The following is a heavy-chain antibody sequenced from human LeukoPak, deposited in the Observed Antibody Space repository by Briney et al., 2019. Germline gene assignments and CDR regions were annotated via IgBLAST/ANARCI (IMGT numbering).Heavy chain of an antibody. CDR2: IGSSSSYI. Sequence: GGSLRLSCAASGFTFSSYSMNWVRQAPGKGLEWVSSIGSSSSYIYYADSVKGRFTISKDNAKNSLYLQMNSLRAEDTAVYYCARDRPTSYFDYWGQGTLVTVSS. CDR3: ARDRPTSYFDY. J-gene: IGHJ4*02. CDR1: GFTFSSYS. V-gene: IGHV3-21*01. D-gene: IGHD1-14*01.